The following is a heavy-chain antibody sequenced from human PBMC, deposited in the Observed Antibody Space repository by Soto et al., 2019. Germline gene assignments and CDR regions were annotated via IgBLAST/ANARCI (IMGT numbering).Heavy chain of an antibody. Sequence: QVQLVESGGGVVQPGGSLRLSCEASGFTFSSYGIHWVRQAPGKGLEWVAVIWTDGSNEYYADSVKGRVTISRDNSKNTVYLQVSKLGAEDTAVYFCARYQTDSGGYSDSWGQGTLVTVSS. D-gene: IGHD3-22*01. V-gene: IGHV3-33*01. CDR3: ARYQTDSGGYSDS. J-gene: IGHJ4*02. CDR2: IWTDGSNE. CDR1: GFTFSSYG.